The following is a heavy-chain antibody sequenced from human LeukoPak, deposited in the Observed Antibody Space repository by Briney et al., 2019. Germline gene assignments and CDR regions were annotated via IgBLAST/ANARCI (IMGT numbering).Heavy chain of an antibody. Sequence: GASVKVSCKASGYTFTGYYMHWVRQAPGQGLEWMGWINPNSGGTNYAQKFQGRVTMTRDTSISTAYMELSRLRSDDTAVYYCARHRPGEQLGPLDYWGQGTLVTVSS. CDR1: GYTFTGYY. CDR3: ARHRPGEQLGPLDY. D-gene: IGHD6-6*01. CDR2: INPNSGGT. V-gene: IGHV1-2*02. J-gene: IGHJ4*02.